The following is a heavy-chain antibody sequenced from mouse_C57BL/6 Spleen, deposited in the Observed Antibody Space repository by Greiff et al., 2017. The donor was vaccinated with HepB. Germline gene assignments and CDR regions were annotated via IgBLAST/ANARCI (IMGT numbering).Heavy chain of an antibody. V-gene: IGHV1-50*01. CDR2: IDLSDSYT. CDR3: AIPRGFAY. Sequence: QVQLQQPGAELVKPGASVKLSCKASGYTFTSYWMQWVKQRPGQGLEWIGEIDLSDSYTNYNQKFKGKATLTVDTSSSTAYMQLSSLTSEDSAVYYCAIPRGFAYWGQGTLVTVSA. J-gene: IGHJ3*01. CDR1: GYTFTSYW.